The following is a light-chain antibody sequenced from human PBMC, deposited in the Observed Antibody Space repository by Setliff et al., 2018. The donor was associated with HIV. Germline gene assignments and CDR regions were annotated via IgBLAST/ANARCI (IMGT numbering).Light chain of an antibody. CDR1: NIGSKS. J-gene: IGLJ2*01. CDR2: DDN. Sequence: SYELTQPPSVSVAPGKTARITCGGNNIGSKSVHWYQQKPGQAPVLVVYDDNDRPSGIPERFSGSNSGNTATLTISRVEAGDEADYYCQVWDNSSEHVVFGGGT. V-gene: IGLV3-21*03. CDR3: QVWDNSSEHVV.